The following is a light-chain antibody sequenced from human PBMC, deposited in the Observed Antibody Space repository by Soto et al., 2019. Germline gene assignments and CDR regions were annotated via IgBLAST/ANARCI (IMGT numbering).Light chain of an antibody. J-gene: IGKJ5*01. CDR2: GAS. Sequence: EIVLTQSPGTLSLSPGERATLSCRASQSVSSDFLAWYQRKPGQAPRLLIYGASTRATGIPDRFSGSGSGTDFTLTISRLEPEDFAVYYCQQYGSSLITFGQGTRLEIK. CDR1: QSVSSDF. V-gene: IGKV3-20*01. CDR3: QQYGSSLIT.